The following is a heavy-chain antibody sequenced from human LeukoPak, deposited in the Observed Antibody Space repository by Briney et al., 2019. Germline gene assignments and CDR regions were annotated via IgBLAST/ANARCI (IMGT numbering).Heavy chain of an antibody. D-gene: IGHD5-24*01. V-gene: IGHV4-59*01. CDR3: ARGRWLQFSD. Sequence: SETLSLTCTVSGGSISNYYWNWIRQPPGKGLEWIGYIYFTGSANYNPSLKSRVTISLDTSKNQFSLKLSSVTAADTAIYYCARGRWLQFSDWGPGTLVTVSS. CDR2: IYFTGSA. CDR1: GGSISNYY. J-gene: IGHJ4*02.